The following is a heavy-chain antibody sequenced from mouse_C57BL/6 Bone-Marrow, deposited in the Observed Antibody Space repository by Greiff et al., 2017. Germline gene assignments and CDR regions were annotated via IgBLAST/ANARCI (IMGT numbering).Heavy chain of an antibody. Sequence: VQLQQPGAELVMPGASVKLSCKASGYTFTSYWMHWVKQRPGQGLEWIGEIDPSDSYTNYNQKFKGKSTLTVDKSSSTAYMQLSSLTSEDSAVYYCAREEDYEGFAYWGQGTLVTVSA. CDR3: AREEDYEGFAY. V-gene: IGHV1-69*01. CDR2: IDPSDSYT. D-gene: IGHD2-4*01. J-gene: IGHJ3*01. CDR1: GYTFTSYW.